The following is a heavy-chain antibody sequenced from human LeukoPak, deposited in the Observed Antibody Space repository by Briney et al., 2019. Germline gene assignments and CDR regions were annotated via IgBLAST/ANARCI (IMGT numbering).Heavy chain of an antibody. J-gene: IGHJ5*02. Sequence: PSETLSLTCAVYGGSFSGYYWSWIRQPPGKGLEWIGEVNHGGSTNYNPSLKSRVTISVDTSKNQFSLKLSSVTAADTAVYYCARRPPMVRGGYNWFDPWGQGTLVTVSS. D-gene: IGHD3-10*01. CDR1: GGSFSGYY. V-gene: IGHV4-34*01. CDR2: VNHGGST. CDR3: ARRPPMVRGGYNWFDP.